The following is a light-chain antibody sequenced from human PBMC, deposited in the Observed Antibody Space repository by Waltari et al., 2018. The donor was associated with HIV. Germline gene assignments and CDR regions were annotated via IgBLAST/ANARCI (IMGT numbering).Light chain of an antibody. V-gene: IGLV1-44*01. CDR3: ATWDDSLNAL. CDR1: RSNTGSHP. J-gene: IGLJ2*01. CDR2: NTN. Sequence: QSVLTQPPSASGTPGQRVTISCSGRRSNTGSHPVSWYKQPPGTAPNLLMYNTNQRPSGVPDRSSGSKSGTSASLAISGLQSEDEADYYCATWDDSLNALFGGGTKLTV.